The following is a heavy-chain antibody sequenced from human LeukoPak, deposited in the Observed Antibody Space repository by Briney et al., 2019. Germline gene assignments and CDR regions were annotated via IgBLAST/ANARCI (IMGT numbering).Heavy chain of an antibody. Sequence: GGSLRLSCAASGFIFNTYWMNWVRQAPGKGLEWVASTKYVGNVKYYVDSVKGRFTISRDNTKDSLSLQMSSLRAEDTAVYYCVRGRDCSYWGQGTLVTVSS. CDR1: GFIFNTYW. CDR3: VRGRDCSY. J-gene: IGHJ4*02. CDR2: TKYVGNVK. V-gene: IGHV3-7*03. D-gene: IGHD2-15*01.